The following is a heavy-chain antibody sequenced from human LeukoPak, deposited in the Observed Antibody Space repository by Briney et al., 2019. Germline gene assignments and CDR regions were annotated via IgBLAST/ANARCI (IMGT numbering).Heavy chain of an antibody. CDR1: GFTFSSYS. J-gene: IGHJ1*01. D-gene: IGHD3-22*01. CDR3: ARDLNYYDSSGYYYAEYFQH. Sequence: GGSLRLSCAASGFTFSSYSMNWVRQAPGKGLEWVSSISSSSSYIYYADSVKGRFTISRDNAKNSLYLQMNSLRAEDTAVCYCARDLNYYDSSGYYYAEYFQHWGQGTLVTVSS. V-gene: IGHV3-21*01. CDR2: ISSSSSYI.